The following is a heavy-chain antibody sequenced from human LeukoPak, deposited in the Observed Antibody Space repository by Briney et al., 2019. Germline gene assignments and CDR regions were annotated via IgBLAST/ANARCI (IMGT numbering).Heavy chain of an antibody. CDR3: ARGSGPPVDAFDI. J-gene: IGHJ3*02. V-gene: IGHV3-21*01. CDR1: GFTFSSYS. Sequence: GGSLRLSCAAPGFTFSSYSMNWVRQAPGKGLEWVSSISSSSSYIYYADSVKGRFTISRDNAKNSLYLQMNSLRAEDTAVYYCARGSGPPVDAFDIWGQGTMVTVSS. CDR2: ISSSSSYI. D-gene: IGHD1-26*01.